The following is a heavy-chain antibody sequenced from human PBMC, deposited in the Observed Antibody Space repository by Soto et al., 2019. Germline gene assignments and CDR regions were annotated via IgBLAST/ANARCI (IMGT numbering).Heavy chain of an antibody. Sequence: QVQLVQSGAEVKKPGSSVKVSCKASGGTFSSYTISWVRQAPGQGLEWMGRIIPILGIANYAQKFQGRVTITADKSTSTAYMELNSLRSEDTAVYYCATHVVVAATTLIDYWGQGTLVTVSS. CDR2: IIPILGIA. CDR3: ATHVVVAATTLIDY. D-gene: IGHD2-15*01. J-gene: IGHJ4*02. CDR1: GGTFSSYT. V-gene: IGHV1-69*02.